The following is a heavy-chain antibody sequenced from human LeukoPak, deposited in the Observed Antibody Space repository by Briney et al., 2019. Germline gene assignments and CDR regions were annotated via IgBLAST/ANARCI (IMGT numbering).Heavy chain of an antibody. D-gene: IGHD3-3*02. J-gene: IGHJ5*01. CDR1: GFNFSSFV. V-gene: IGHV3-23*01. Sequence: GGSLRLSCAASGFNFSSFVMSWVRQAPGKGLEWVSSISASGRSTYYADSVKGRFTISRDNSKNTLYLQVSSLRAEDTAVYYCAKKSSIFGGVIPLFYSLGQGTLVSGSS. CDR3: AKKSSIFGGVIPLFYS. CDR2: ISASGRST.